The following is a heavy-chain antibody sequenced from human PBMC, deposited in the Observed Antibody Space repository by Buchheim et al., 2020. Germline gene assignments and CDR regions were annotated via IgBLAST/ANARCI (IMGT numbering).Heavy chain of an antibody. D-gene: IGHD2-8*02. CDR3: VHSNYWSFDS. V-gene: IGHV4-4*02. Sequence: QVQLQESGPGLVKPSGTLSLTCAVSGASISGLHWWTWVGQPPGQELEWNGEIDHTGTTNSNPSLRSRLTMSVDKSENLFSLKLSSVTAADTAVYYCVHSNYWSFDSGGQGTL. J-gene: IGHJ4*02. CDR2: IDHTGTT. CDR1: GASISGLHW.